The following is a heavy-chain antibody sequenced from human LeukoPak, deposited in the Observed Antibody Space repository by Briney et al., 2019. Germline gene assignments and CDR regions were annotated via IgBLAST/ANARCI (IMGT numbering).Heavy chain of an antibody. CDR1: GYTLTELS. V-gene: IGHV1-24*01. CDR3: ATVSPPHLIVGANVHWFDP. J-gene: IGHJ5*02. CDR2: FDPEDGET. D-gene: IGHD1-26*01. Sequence: ASVEVSCKVSGYTLTELSMHWVRQAPGKGLEWMGGFDPEDGETIYAQKFQGRVTMTEDTSTDTAYMELSSLRSEGTAVYYCATVSPPHLIVGANVHWFDPWGQGTLVTVSS.